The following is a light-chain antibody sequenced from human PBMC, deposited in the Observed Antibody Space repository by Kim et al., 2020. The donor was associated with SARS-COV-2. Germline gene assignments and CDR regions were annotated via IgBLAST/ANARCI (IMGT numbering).Light chain of an antibody. CDR3: QSYDYSLGGLV. V-gene: IGLV1-40*01. CDR1: GAGHD. CDR2: LTT. J-gene: IGLJ2*01. Sequence: QSALTQPPSVSGAPGQRVTISCTGAGHDVHWYQLLPGTAPKLLIFLTTKRPSGVPDRFSGSKSGTSASLAISGLQAEDEADYYCQSYDYSLGGLVFGGGTQLTVL.